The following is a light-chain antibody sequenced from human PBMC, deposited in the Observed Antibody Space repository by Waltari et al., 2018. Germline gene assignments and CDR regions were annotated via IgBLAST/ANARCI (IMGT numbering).Light chain of an antibody. CDR1: SSNIGDNY. CDR2: RND. V-gene: IGLV1-47*01. CDR3: ATWDDSLSGSL. Sequence: QTVLTQPPSASGAPGQEIIISCSGSSSNIGDNYVSWFQQLPGTAPKRLIYRNDQRPSGVPDRFSGSKSGTSASLAISGLRPEDEANYYCATWDDSLSGSLFGGGTKLTVL. J-gene: IGLJ2*01.